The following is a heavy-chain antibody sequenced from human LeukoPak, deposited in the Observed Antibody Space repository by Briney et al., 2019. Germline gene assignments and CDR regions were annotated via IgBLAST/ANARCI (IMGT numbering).Heavy chain of an antibody. Sequence: SETLSLTCAVYGGSFSGYYWSWIRQPPGKGLEWIGEINHSGSTNYNPSLKSRVTISVDTSKNQFSLKLSSVTAADTAVYYCAKTFGAGYYYYYMDVWGKGTTVTISS. CDR3: AKTFGAGYYYYYMDV. D-gene: IGHD3-10*01. J-gene: IGHJ6*03. V-gene: IGHV4-34*01. CDR1: GGSFSGYY. CDR2: INHSGST.